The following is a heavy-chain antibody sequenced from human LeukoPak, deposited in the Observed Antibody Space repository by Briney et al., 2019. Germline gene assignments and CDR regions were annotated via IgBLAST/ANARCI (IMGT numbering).Heavy chain of an antibody. CDR2: ISRIGRT. D-gene: IGHD4-17*01. V-gene: IGHV4-59*11. Sequence: SETLSLTCAVSGDSFSSHYWTWIRQSPGTGLEWIGYISRIGRTNYNPSLKSRVTISIDTSKNQFSLKLRSVTAADTAVYYCARDLVTVTKGFDIWGQGTMVSVSS. CDR3: ARDLVTVTKGFDI. J-gene: IGHJ3*02. CDR1: GDSFSSHY.